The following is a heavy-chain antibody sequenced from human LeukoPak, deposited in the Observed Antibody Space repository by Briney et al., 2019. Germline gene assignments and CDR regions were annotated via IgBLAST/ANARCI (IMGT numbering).Heavy chain of an antibody. D-gene: IGHD6-19*01. V-gene: IGHV3-23*01. CDR3: AREAFYKSGWYSLFGH. CDR2: ISGSGGSI. Sequence: GGSLRLSCAASGFTLSSYGMGWVRQAPGKGLEWVSVISGSGGSIYYADSVKGRFTISRDNSKNTLYLQMNSLRVEDTAIYYCAREAFYKSGWYSLFGHRGQGTLVTVSS. CDR1: GFTLSSYG. J-gene: IGHJ4*02.